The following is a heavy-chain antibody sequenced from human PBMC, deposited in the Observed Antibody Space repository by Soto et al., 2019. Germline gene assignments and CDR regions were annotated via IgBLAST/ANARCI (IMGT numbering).Heavy chain of an antibody. Sequence: QVQLQESGPGLVKPSQTLSLTCTVSGDSISVGYYWSWIRQHPGKGLEWIGYVSPSGTTYYNPSLKSRVSISTDTSKNQFSLEVSSVTVADTAVYYCARDRGSYGMDVWGQGTTVTVSS. CDR1: GDSISVGYY. CDR2: VSPSGTT. J-gene: IGHJ6*02. V-gene: IGHV4-31*03. CDR3: ARDRGSYGMDV.